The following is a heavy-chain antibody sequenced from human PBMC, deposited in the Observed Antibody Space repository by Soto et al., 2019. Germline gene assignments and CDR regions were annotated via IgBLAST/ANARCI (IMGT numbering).Heavy chain of an antibody. CDR2: ISGSGGST. J-gene: IGHJ4*02. CDR3: AKDNQPIISLGSVDDY. CDR1: GFTFSSYA. V-gene: IGHV3-23*01. D-gene: IGHD3-10*01. Sequence: EVQLLESGGGLVQPGGSLRLSCAASGFTFSSYAMSWVRQAPGKGLEWVSAISGSGGSTYYADSVKGRFTISRDNSKTTLYLQMNSLRAEDTAVYYCAKDNQPIISLGSVDDYWGQGTLVTVSS.